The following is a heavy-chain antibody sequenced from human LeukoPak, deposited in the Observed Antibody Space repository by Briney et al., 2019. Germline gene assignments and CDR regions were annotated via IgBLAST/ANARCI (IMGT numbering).Heavy chain of an antibody. Sequence: GGSLRLSCAASGFTVSSNYMSWVRQAPGKGLEWVSVIYSGGSTYYADSVKGRFTISRHNSKNTLYLQMNSLRAEDMAVYYCARYTAHYYYYGMDVWGQGTTVTVSS. CDR3: ARYTAHYYYYGMDV. CDR2: IYSGGST. CDR1: GFTVSSNY. V-gene: IGHV3-53*04. J-gene: IGHJ6*02. D-gene: IGHD5-18*01.